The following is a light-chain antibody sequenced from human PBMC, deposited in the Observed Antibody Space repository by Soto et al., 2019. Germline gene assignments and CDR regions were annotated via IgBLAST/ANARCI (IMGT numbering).Light chain of an antibody. Sequence: AIQMTQFPSSLSASVRDRVTVTCRASQDIRNDLGWYQQKPGKAPKLLIYAASSLQSGVPSRFSGSGSGTQFTPTISSLQPEDVETYYCLQNYNYPWTLGQGTKVGIK. CDR1: QDIRND. CDR2: AAS. CDR3: LQNYNYPWT. J-gene: IGKJ1*01. V-gene: IGKV1-6*01.